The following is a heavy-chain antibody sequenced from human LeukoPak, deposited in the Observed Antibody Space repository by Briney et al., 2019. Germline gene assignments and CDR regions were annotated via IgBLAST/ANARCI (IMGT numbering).Heavy chain of an antibody. Sequence: SVKVSFKASGGTFSSYAISWVRQAPGQGLEWMGGIIPIFGTANYAQKFQGRVTITADKSTSTAYMELSSLRSEDTAVYYCARPASSWYSTHAFDIWGQGTMVTVSS. V-gene: IGHV1-69*06. CDR2: IIPIFGTA. J-gene: IGHJ3*02. CDR3: ARPASSWYSTHAFDI. CDR1: GGTFSSYA. D-gene: IGHD6-13*01.